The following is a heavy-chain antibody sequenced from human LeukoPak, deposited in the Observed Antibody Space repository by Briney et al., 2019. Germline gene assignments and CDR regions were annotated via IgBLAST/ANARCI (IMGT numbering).Heavy chain of an antibody. CDR1: GFTFSSYA. CDR3: ARVHFDAFDI. D-gene: IGHD3-3*02. J-gene: IGHJ3*02. CDR2: ISGSGGST. Sequence: GGSLRLSCAASGFTFSSYAMSWVRQAPGKGLEWVSGISGSGGSTYYADSVKGRFTISRDNSKNTLYLQMTSLRAEDTAVYYCARVHFDAFDIWGQGTMVTVSS. V-gene: IGHV3-23*01.